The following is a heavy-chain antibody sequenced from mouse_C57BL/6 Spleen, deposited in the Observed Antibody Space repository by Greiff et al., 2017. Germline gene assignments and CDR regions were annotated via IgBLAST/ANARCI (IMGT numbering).Heavy chain of an antibody. J-gene: IGHJ4*01. D-gene: IGHD2-4*01. CDR1: GYTFTSYW. Sequence: QVQLQQPGAELVKPGASVKMSCKASGYTFTSYWITWVKQRPGQGLEWIGDIYPGGGSTNYNEKFKSKATLTVDTSSSTAYMQLSSLTSEDSAVYACARSRYDYDGCSAMDYWGQGTSVTVSS. CDR3: ARSRYDYDGCSAMDY. CDR2: IYPGGGST. V-gene: IGHV1-55*01.